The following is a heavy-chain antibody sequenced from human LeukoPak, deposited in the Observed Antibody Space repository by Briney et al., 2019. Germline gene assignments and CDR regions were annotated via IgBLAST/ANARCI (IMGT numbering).Heavy chain of an antibody. CDR2: MNPNSGNT. J-gene: IGHJ4*02. CDR1: GYTFTSYD. Sequence: ASVKVSCKASGYTFTSYDINWVRQATGQGLEWMGWMNPNSGNTGYAQKFQGRVTMTRNTSISTAYMELSSLRSEDTAVYYCARGTQNCYDSSGYYYISGYWGQGTLVTVSS. CDR3: ARGTQNCYDSSGYYYISGY. V-gene: IGHV1-8*01. D-gene: IGHD3-22*01.